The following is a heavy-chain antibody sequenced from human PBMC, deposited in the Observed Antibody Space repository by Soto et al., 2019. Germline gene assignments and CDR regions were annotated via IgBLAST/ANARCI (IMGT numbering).Heavy chain of an antibody. J-gene: IGHJ4*02. V-gene: IGHV4-59*01. CDR2: IYYSGST. CDR1: GGSISSYY. Sequence: PSETLSLTCTVSGGSISSYYWSWIRQPPGKGLEWIGYIYYSGSTNYNPSLKSRVTISVDTSKNQFSLKLSSVTAADTAVYYCARESSRTYYFDYWGQGTLVTVSS. CDR3: ARESSRTYYFDY. D-gene: IGHD6-6*01.